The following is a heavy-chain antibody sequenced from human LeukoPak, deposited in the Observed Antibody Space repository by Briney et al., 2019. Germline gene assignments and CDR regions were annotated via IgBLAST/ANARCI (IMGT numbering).Heavy chain of an antibody. D-gene: IGHD3-10*01. V-gene: IGHV1-2*02. CDR1: GYTFTGYY. Sequence: ASVKVSCKASGYTFTGYYMHWVRQAPGQGLGWMGWINPNSGGTNYAQKFQGRVTMTRDTSISTAYMELSRLRSDDTAVYYCARDLYYYGSGSYYFDYWGQGTLVTVSS. CDR3: ARDLYYYGSGSYYFDY. CDR2: INPNSGGT. J-gene: IGHJ4*02.